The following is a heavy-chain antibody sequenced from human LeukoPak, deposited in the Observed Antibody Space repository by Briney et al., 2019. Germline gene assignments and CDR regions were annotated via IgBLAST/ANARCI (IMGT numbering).Heavy chain of an antibody. CDR3: AWMPGRYFHS. D-gene: IGHD3-10*01. V-gene: IGHV3-7*04. CDR2: INQAGSEE. CDR1: ELPIGAFW. J-gene: IGHJ4*02. Sequence: GGPLRPSVASPELPIGAFWMGGFARAQGKGWGWVANINQAGSEEYYVESERGRFFISRDNAENSLYLQMNSLTAEDTAVYYCAWMPGRYFHSWGQGTLVTVSS.